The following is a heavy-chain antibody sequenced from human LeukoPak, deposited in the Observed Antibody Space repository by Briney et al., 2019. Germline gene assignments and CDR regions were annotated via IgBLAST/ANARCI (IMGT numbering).Heavy chain of an antibody. CDR2: IYTSGTI. V-gene: IGHV4-4*07. Sequence: SETLSLTCTVSGGSISSYYWSWIRQPAGTALEWIGRIYTSGTITYNPSLKSRVTMSVDTSKNQFSLKLSSVTAEDTAVYYCARDSGTTGEVKFDPWGQGTLVTVSS. CDR1: GGSISSYY. J-gene: IGHJ5*02. CDR3: ARDSGTTGEVKFDP. D-gene: IGHD3-10*01.